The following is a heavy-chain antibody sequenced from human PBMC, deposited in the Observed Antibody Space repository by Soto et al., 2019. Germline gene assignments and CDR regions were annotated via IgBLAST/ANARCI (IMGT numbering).Heavy chain of an antibody. CDR3: ARGSAIFGVVIMEYYFDY. V-gene: IGHV1-8*01. J-gene: IGHJ4*02. D-gene: IGHD3-3*01. CDR1: GYTFTSYD. Sequence: ASVKVSCKASGYTFTSYDINWVRQATGQGLEWMGWMNPNSGNTGYAQKFQGRVTMTRNTSISTAYMELSSLRSDDTAVYYCARGSAIFGVVIMEYYFDYWGQGTLVTVSS. CDR2: MNPNSGNT.